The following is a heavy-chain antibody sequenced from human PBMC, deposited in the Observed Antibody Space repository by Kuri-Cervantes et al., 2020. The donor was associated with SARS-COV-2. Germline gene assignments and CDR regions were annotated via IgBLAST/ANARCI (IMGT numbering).Heavy chain of an antibody. CDR2: INPNSGGT. D-gene: IGHD3-22*01. CDR1: GYTFTGYY. V-gene: IGHV1-2*04. Sequence: ASVKVSCKASGYTFTGYYMHWVRQAPGQGLEWMGWINPNSGGTNYAQKFQGWVTMTRDTSISTAYMELSRLRSDDTAVYYCARVPDDSSGYQGELDYWGQGTLVTVSS. J-gene: IGHJ4*02. CDR3: ARVPDDSSGYQGELDY.